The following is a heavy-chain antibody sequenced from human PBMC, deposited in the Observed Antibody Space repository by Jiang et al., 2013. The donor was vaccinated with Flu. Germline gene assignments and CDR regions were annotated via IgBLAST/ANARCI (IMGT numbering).Heavy chain of an antibody. CDR2: IYYSGST. J-gene: IGHJ4*02. D-gene: IGHD3-3*01. CDR3: ARHWDPQGFWSGYSDY. CDR1: GGSISSSSYY. V-gene: IGHV4-39*01. Sequence: GPGLVKPSETLSLTCTVSGGSISSSSYYWGWIRQPPGKGLEWIGSIYYSGSTYYNPSLKSRVTISVDTSKNQFSLKLSSVTAADTAVYYCARHWDPQGFWSGYSDYWGQGTLVTVSS.